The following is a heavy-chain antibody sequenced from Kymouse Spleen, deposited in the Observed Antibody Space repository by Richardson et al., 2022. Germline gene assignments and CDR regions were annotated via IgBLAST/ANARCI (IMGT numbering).Heavy chain of an antibody. CDR2: ISGSGGST. Sequence: EVQLVESGGGLVQPGGSLRLSCAASGFTFSSYAMSWVRQAPGKGLEWVSAISGSGGSTYYADSVKGRFTISRDNSKNTLYLQMNSLRAEDTAVYYCAKDRGTGTRGYYGMDVWGQGTTVTVSS. J-gene: IGHJ6*02. V-gene: IGHV3-23*04. CDR3: AKDRGTGTRGYYGMDV. CDR1: GFTFSSYA. D-gene: IGHD1-7*01.